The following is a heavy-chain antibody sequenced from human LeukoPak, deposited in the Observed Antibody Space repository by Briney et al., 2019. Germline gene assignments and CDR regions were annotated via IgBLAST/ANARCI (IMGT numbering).Heavy chain of an antibody. CDR3: AKDLYTVPGACDK. CDR1: GFTFSTYA. CDR2: ISVKSNRT. D-gene: IGHD6-19*01. J-gene: IGHJ4*02. V-gene: IGHV3-23*01. Sequence: PGGSLRLSCAASGFTFSTYAVSWVRQAPGKGLEWVSGISVKSNRTYYADSVEGRFTISTDISKNTLYLQMNSLSAEDTAIYYCAKDLYTVPGACDKWGQGTQVTVSS.